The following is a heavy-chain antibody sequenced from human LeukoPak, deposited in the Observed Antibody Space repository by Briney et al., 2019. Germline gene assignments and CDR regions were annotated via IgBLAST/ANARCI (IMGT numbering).Heavy chain of an antibody. V-gene: IGHV3-11*01. CDR1: GFTFSDYY. J-gene: IGHJ4*02. CDR3: ASVEGATDY. D-gene: IGHD1-1*01. CDR2: ISGDGITR. Sequence: GGSLRLSCAASGFTFSDYYMSWIRQAPGEGLEWISYISGDGITRYTESVKGRFTISRDNAKNSLYLQMNSLRADDTAVYYCASVEGATDYWGQGALVAVST.